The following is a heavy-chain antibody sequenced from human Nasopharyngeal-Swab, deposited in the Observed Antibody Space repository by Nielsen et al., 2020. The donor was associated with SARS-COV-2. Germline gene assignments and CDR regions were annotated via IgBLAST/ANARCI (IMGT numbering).Heavy chain of an antibody. Sequence: SETLSLTCTVSDGSISSYYWSWIRQPPGKGLEWIGYVYYSGTINYNPSLKRRLTISLDTFKNQFSLKLTSVTAADTAVYYCAAIAVGDTSWFDPWGQGTLVTVSS. V-gene: IGHV4-59*01. CDR1: DGSISSYY. D-gene: IGHD1-26*01. CDR2: VYYSGTI. J-gene: IGHJ5*02. CDR3: AAIAVGDTSWFDP.